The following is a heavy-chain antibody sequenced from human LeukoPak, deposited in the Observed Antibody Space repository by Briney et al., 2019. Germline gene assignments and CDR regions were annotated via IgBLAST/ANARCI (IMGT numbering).Heavy chain of an antibody. CDR1: GFTFNSYA. D-gene: IGHD2/OR15-2a*01. CDR3: ARDRTTTGLLLAGLIDY. V-gene: IGHV3-23*01. J-gene: IGHJ4*02. CDR2: IIGSGTST. Sequence: GGSLRLSCAASGFTFNSYAMTWVRQAPEKGLEWVSAIIGSGTSTYYANSVKGRFTISRDNSKNTLYLQMDSLRAEDTAVYYCARDRTTTGLLLAGLIDYWGQGTLVTVSS.